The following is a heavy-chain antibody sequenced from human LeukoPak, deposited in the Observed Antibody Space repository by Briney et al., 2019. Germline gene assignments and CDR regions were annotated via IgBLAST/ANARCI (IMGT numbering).Heavy chain of an antibody. V-gene: IGHV3-21*01. CDR1: GFTFSSYS. J-gene: IGHJ4*02. CDR2: ISSSSSYI. CDR3: ARLERSGIAVY. D-gene: IGHD6-19*01. Sequence: GGSLRLSCAASGFTFSSYSMNWVRQAPGKGLEWVSSISSSSSYIYYADSVKGRFTISRDNAKNSLYLQMNSLGAEDTAVYYCARLERSGIAVYWGQGTLVTVSS.